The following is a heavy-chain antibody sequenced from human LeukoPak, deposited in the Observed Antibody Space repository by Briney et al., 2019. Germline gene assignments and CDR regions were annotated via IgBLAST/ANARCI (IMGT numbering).Heavy chain of an antibody. J-gene: IGHJ5*02. CDR1: GYTFTSYG. CDR2: ISAYNGNT. Sequence: HRASVKVSCKASGYTFTSYGISWVRQAPGQGLEWMGWISAYNGNTNYAQKLQGRVTMTTDISTSTAYMELRSLRSDDTAVYYCARVQGDFWSGYYLNWFDPWGQGTLVTVSS. V-gene: IGHV1-18*01. D-gene: IGHD3-3*01. CDR3: ARVQGDFWSGYYLNWFDP.